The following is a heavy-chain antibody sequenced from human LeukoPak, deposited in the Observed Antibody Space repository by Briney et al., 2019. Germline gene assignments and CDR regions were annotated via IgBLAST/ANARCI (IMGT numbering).Heavy chain of an antibody. CDR1: GLTFSSYI. V-gene: IGHV3-21*01. D-gene: IGHD1-26*01. CDR2: ISSSSSYL. Sequence: GGSLRLSCAASGLTFSSYIMKWVRQAPGKGLEWGSSISSSSSYLSYADSVKGRFTISRDNAKNSLYLQTNSLTVEDTAVYYCAVDRATHYFDCWGQGTLVTVSS. CDR3: AVDRATHYFDC. J-gene: IGHJ4*02.